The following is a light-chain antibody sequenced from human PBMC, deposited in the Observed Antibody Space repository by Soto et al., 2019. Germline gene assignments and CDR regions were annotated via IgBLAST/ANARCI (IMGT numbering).Light chain of an antibody. J-gene: IGLJ2*01. CDR1: SSDVGGYNY. CDR2: EVS. Sequence: QSALTQPASVSGSPGQSITISCTGTSSDVGGYNYVSWYQQPPGKAPKLIIYEVSNRPSGVSNRFSGSKSGNTAYLTISGLQAEDEADYYCSSYTSSTTLVVFGGGTKVTVL. V-gene: IGLV2-14*01. CDR3: SSYTSSTTLVV.